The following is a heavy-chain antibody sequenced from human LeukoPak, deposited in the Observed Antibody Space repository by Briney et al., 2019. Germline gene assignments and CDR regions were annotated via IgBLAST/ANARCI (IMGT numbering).Heavy chain of an antibody. Sequence: PSETLSLTCTVSGGSISSGGYYWSWIRQPPGKGLEWIGYIYHSGSTYYNPSLKSRVTISVDRSKNQFSLKLSSVTAADTAVYYCARVGSRTITIWGQGTMVTVSS. CDR1: GGSISSGGYY. V-gene: IGHV4-30-2*01. CDR2: IYHSGST. J-gene: IGHJ3*02. D-gene: IGHD3-10*01. CDR3: ARVGSRTITI.